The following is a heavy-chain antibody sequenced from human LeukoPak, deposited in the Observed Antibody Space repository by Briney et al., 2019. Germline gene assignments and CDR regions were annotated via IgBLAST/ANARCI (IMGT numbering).Heavy chain of an antibody. CDR3: ARVIGTDEAEGD. Sequence: GVLRLSCAASGFTFSSYSMNWVRQAPGKGLEWVSSISSSSSYIYYADSVKGRFTISRDNAKNSLYLQMNSLRAEDTAVYYCARVIGTDEAEGDWGQGTLVTVSS. J-gene: IGHJ4*02. V-gene: IGHV3-21*01. CDR2: ISSSSSYI. CDR1: GFTFSSYS.